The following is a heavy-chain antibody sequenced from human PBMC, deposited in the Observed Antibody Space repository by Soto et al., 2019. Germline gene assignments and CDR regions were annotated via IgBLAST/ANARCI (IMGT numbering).Heavy chain of an antibody. J-gene: IGHJ6*02. D-gene: IGHD3-22*01. CDR1: GFIFSDYS. V-gene: IGHV3-48*02. CDR3: ARNSRRRQYYGMDV. Sequence: PGGSLRLSCTPSGFIFSDYSMNWVRQAPGKGLEWISYITTTSSTMYYADSVKGRFTISRDNAKNSLYLQMNSLRDGDTAVYYFARNSRRRQYYGMDVWGQGTTVTVSS. CDR2: ITTTSSTM.